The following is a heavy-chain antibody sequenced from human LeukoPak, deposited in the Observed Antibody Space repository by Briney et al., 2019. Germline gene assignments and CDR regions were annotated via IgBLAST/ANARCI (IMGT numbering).Heavy chain of an antibody. J-gene: IGHJ4*02. V-gene: IGHV3-23*01. D-gene: IGHD3-9*01. Sequence: GALRLSCAASGFTFSSYAMSWVRQAPGKGLEWVSAISGSGGSTYYADSVKGRFTISRDNSKNTLYLQMNSLRAEDTAVYYCAKFDYDILTGYSTFDYWGQGTLVTVSS. CDR1: GFTFSSYA. CDR3: AKFDYDILTGYSTFDY. CDR2: ISGSGGST.